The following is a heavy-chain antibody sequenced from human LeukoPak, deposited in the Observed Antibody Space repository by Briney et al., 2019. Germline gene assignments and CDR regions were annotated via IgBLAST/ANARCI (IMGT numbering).Heavy chain of an antibody. J-gene: IGHJ6*03. CDR1: GFTFSSYS. D-gene: IGHD3-3*01. Sequence: SGGSLRLSCAASGFTFSSYSMNWVRQAPGKGLEWVSSISSSSSYIYYADSVKGRFTISRDNAKNSLYLQMNSLRAEDTAVYCCARVGAARKRFLEWLPPGYYMDVWGKGTTVTVSS. CDR2: ISSSSSYI. V-gene: IGHV3-21*01. CDR3: ARVGAARKRFLEWLPPGYYMDV.